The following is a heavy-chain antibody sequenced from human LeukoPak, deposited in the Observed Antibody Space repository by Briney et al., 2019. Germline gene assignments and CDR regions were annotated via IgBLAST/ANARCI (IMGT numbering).Heavy chain of an antibody. V-gene: IGHV3-21*04. J-gene: IGHJ4*02. CDR1: GFTFSGHG. D-gene: IGHD3-10*01. CDR2: ITSSGTYI. CDR3: AKTRGSGPFDY. Sequence: GGSLRLSCAASGFTFSGHGMSWVRQAPGKALEWVSSITSSGTYIFYADSVKGRFTISRDNAKNSLYLQMNNLRAEDTAVYYCAKTRGSGPFDYWGQGTLVTVSS.